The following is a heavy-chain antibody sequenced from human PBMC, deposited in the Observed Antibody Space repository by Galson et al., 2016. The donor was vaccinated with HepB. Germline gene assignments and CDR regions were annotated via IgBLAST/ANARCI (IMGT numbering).Heavy chain of an antibody. J-gene: IGHJ4*02. CDR1: GASISSGNYY. Sequence: ATLSLPCTVSGASISSGNYYWAWIRQPPGEGLAWIGSIYYSGSTHYNPSLKSRVTISVDTSKNQFALNLNSLRTEDTAVYDCARDDYSGGRGSPDYWGQGTLVTVSS. CDR3: ARDDYSGGRGSPDY. CDR2: IYYSGST. D-gene: IGHD4/OR15-4a*01. V-gene: IGHV4-39*06.